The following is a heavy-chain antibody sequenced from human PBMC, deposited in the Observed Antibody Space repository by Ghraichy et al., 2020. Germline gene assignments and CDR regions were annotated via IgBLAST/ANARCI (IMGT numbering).Heavy chain of an antibody. D-gene: IGHD1-14*01. J-gene: IGHJ4*02. CDR3: ARDLGKNRYFDY. CDR1: GGSISSYY. CDR2: IYYSGST. V-gene: IGHV4-59*01. Sequence: SQTLSLTCTVSGGSISSYYWSWIRQPPGKGLEWIGYIYYSGSTNYNPSLKSRVTISVDTSKNQFSLKLSSVTAADTAVYYCARDLGKNRYFDYWGQGTLVTVSS.